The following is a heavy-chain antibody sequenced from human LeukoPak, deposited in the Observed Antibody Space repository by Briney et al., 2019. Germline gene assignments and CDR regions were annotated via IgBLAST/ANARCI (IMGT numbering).Heavy chain of an antibody. Sequence: GGSLRLSCAASGFTFSSYWMSWVRQAPGKGLEWVANIKQDGSEKYYVDSVKGRFTISRDNAKNSLYLQMNSLRAEDTAVYYCAREYIRGVDSPYYFDYWGQGTLVTVSS. CDR1: GFTFSSYW. V-gene: IGHV3-7*01. CDR2: IKQDGSEK. J-gene: IGHJ4*02. CDR3: AREYIRGVDSPYYFDY. D-gene: IGHD1-14*01.